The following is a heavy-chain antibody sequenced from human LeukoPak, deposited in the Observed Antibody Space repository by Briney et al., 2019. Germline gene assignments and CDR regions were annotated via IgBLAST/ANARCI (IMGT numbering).Heavy chain of an antibody. J-gene: IGHJ6*02. CDR1: GGSISGYY. V-gene: IGHV4-59*08. D-gene: IGHD1-1*01. CDR2: IYYSGNT. CDR3: ARCSRGTSVGMDF. Sequence: SETLSLTCAVSGGSISGYYWSWIRQPPGRGLEWIGDIYYSGNTNYNPSLKSRVTISLDTSKNQLSLKLTSVTAADTAVYYCARCSRGTSVGMDFWGQGTTVTVSS.